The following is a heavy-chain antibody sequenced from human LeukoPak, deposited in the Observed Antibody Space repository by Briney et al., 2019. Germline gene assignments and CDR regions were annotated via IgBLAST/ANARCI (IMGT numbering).Heavy chain of an antibody. CDR2: IYHSGST. CDR3: ARDCSITIFGVVIHQGFDP. V-gene: IGHV4-38-2*02. D-gene: IGHD3-3*01. J-gene: IGHJ5*02. Sequence: PSETLSLTCTVSGGSISSYYWSWIRQPPGKGLEWIGSIYHSGSTYYNPSLKSRATISVDTSKNQFSLKLSSVTAADTAVYYCARDCSITIFGVVIHQGFDPWGQGTLVTVSS. CDR1: GGSISSYY.